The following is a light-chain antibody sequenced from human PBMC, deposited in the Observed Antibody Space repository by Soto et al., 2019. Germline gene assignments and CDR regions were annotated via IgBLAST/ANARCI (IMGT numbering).Light chain of an antibody. J-gene: IGLJ2*01. Sequence: SALTQPASVSGSPGQSITISCTGTSSDVGGYNYVSWYQQHPGKAPKLMIYDVSNRPSGVSNRFSGSKSGNTASLTISGLQAEDEADYYCSSYTSSSTLVVFGGGTQLTVL. CDR2: DVS. V-gene: IGLV2-14*01. CDR3: SSYTSSSTLVV. CDR1: SSDVGGYNY.